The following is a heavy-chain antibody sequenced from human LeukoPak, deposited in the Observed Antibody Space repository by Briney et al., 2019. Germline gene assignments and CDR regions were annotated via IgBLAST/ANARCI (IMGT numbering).Heavy chain of an antibody. J-gene: IGHJ4*02. CDR3: ARQLSYYHGSGSYADY. V-gene: IGHV4-61*08. D-gene: IGHD3-10*01. CDR2: IYHSGST. CDR1: GGSISSGGYY. Sequence: SETLSLTCTVSGGSISSGGYYWSWIRQPPGKGLEWIGYIYHSGSTNYNPSLKSRVTISVDTSKNQFSLKLSSVTAADTAVYYCARQLSYYHGSGSYADYWGQGTLVTVSS.